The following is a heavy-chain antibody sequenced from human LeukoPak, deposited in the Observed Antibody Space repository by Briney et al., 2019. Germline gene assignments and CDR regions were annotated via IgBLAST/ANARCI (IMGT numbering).Heavy chain of an antibody. V-gene: IGHV1-46*01. CDR3: ARSHHVAGLSMGDY. J-gene: IGHJ4*02. CDR1: GYTFTSYG. CDR2: INPNGGST. Sequence: ASVKVSCKASGYTFTSYGISWVRQAPGQGLEWMGIINPNGGSTSYAQKFQGRVTMTRDMSTSTVYMELSSLRSEDTAVYSCARSHHVAGLSMGDYWGQGTLVTVSS. D-gene: IGHD1-14*01.